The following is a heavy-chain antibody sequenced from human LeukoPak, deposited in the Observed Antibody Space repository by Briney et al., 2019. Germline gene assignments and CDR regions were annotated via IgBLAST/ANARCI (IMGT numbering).Heavy chain of an antibody. Sequence: KSSETLFLTCTVSGGSISSSSYYWGWIRQPPGKGLEWIGSIDYSGSTNYNPSLKSRVTISVDTSKNQFSLKLSSVTAADTAVYYCARGYCSGGSCYSYYYYNYMDVWGKGTTVTVSS. CDR3: ARGYCSGGSCYSYYYYNYMDV. D-gene: IGHD2-15*01. CDR2: IDYSGST. CDR1: GGSISSSSYY. J-gene: IGHJ6*03. V-gene: IGHV4-39*07.